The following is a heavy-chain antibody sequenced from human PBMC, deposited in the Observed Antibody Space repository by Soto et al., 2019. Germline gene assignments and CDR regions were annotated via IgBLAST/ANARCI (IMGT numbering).Heavy chain of an antibody. Sequence: QVQLVESGGGVVQPGRSLRLSCAASGFSFSNYGMHWVRQAPGKGLEWVAVISYDVSNKYYADSVNGRFTISRDKSKNTLYLQMNSLRVEDTAVYYCAKDDGYYDRSGYPDYWGQGTLVTVSS. V-gene: IGHV3-30*18. CDR1: GFSFSNYG. CDR2: ISYDVSNK. D-gene: IGHD3-22*01. J-gene: IGHJ4*02. CDR3: AKDDGYYDRSGYPDY.